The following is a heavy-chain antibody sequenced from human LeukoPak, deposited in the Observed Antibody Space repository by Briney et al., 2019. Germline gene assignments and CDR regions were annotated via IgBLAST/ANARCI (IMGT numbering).Heavy chain of an antibody. CDR2: IYPGDSDT. CDR1: GYSFTSYW. J-gene: IGHJ4*02. V-gene: IGHV5-51*01. D-gene: IGHD3-3*01. CDR3: ARGSNNPTLIRFFFGY. Sequence: GESLQISCKGSGYSFTSYWIGWVRQMPGKGLEWMGIIYPGDSDTRYSPSFQGQVTISADKSISTAYLQWSSLKASDTAMYYCARGSNNPTLIRFFFGYWGQGTLVTVSS.